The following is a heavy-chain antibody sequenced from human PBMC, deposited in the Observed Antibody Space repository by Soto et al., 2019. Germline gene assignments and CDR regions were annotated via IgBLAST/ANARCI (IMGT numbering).Heavy chain of an antibody. Sequence: EVQLLESGGGLVQPGGSLRLSCAASGFTFSSYAMSWVRQAPGKGLEWVSAISGSGGSTYYADSVKGRFTISRDNSKNKLYLQMNSLRAEDTAVYYCAKDRQYYDFWSGYWGAEYFQHWGQGTLVTVSS. CDR2: ISGSGGST. CDR3: AKDRQYYDFWSGYWGAEYFQH. V-gene: IGHV3-23*01. CDR1: GFTFSSYA. D-gene: IGHD3-3*01. J-gene: IGHJ1*01.